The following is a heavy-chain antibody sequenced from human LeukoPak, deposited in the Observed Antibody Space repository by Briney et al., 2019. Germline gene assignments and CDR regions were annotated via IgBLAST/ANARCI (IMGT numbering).Heavy chain of an antibody. CDR1: GGTISSYY. J-gene: IGHJ4*02. V-gene: IGHV4-59*01. CDR2: IYYSGST. Sequence: PSETLSLTCTVSGGTISSYYWSWIRQPPGKGLEWIGYIYYSGSTNYNPSLKSRVTISVDTSKNQFSLKLSSVTAADTAVYYCARGDSSGWFHFDYWGQGTRVTVSS. D-gene: IGHD6-19*01. CDR3: ARGDSSGWFHFDY.